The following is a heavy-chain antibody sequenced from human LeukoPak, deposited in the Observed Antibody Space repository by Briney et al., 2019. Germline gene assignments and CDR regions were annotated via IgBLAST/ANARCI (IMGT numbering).Heavy chain of an antibody. CDR3: AREARPSTYYYGSGFAYFFDY. CDR1: GGSFSGYY. V-gene: IGHV4-34*01. D-gene: IGHD3-10*01. CDR2: INHSGST. J-gene: IGHJ4*02. Sequence: SETLSLTCAVYGGSFSGYYWSWIRQPPGKGLEWIGEINHSGSTNYNPSLKSRVTISVDTSKNQFSLKLSSVTAADTAVYYCAREARPSTYYYGSGFAYFFDYWGQGTLVTVSS.